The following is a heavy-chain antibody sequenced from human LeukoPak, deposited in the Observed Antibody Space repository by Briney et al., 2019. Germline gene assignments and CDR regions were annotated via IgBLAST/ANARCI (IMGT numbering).Heavy chain of an antibody. Sequence: SETLSLTCTVSGGSISSSSYYWGWIRQPPGKGLEWIGSIYYSGSTYYNPSLKSRVTISVDTSKNQFSLKLSSVTAADTAVYYCAREVPADSWFDPWGQGTQVTASS. CDR1: GGSISSSSYY. J-gene: IGHJ5*02. CDR2: IYYSGST. V-gene: IGHV4-39*07. D-gene: IGHD2-2*01. CDR3: AREVPADSWFDP.